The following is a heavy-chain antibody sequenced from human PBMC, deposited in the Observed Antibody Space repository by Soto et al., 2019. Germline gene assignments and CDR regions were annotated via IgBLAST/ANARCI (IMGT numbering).Heavy chain of an antibody. D-gene: IGHD5-12*01. CDR1: GGSISSSSYY. CDR3: ARHPEYSGYDIAWLGAFDI. Sequence: QLQLQESGPGLVKPSETLSLTCTVSGGSISSSSYYWGWIRQPPGKGLEWIGSIYYSGSTYYNPSLKTRVTISVDTSKNQFSLKLSSVTATDTAVYFCARHPEYSGYDIAWLGAFDIWVQGTMVTVSS. CDR2: IYYSGST. J-gene: IGHJ3*02. V-gene: IGHV4-39*01.